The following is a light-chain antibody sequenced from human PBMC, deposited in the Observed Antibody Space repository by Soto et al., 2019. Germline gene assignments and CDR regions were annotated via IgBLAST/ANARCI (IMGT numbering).Light chain of an antibody. CDR1: SSNIGSYYD. CDR3: QCYDSSLSPVV. Sequence: QSVLTQPPSVSGSLGPRVTITCTVSSSNIGSYYDVHWYQQLPATVHKLLIYGSNNRPSGVPDRFPGSRSGTSAYLSITGLQPEDEADSYYQCYDSSLSPVVFGGGTKVTVL. V-gene: IGLV1-40*01. J-gene: IGLJ2*01. CDR2: GSN.